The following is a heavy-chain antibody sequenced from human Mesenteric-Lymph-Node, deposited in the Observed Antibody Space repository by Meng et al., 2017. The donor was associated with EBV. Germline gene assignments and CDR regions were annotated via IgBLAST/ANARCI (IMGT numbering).Heavy chain of an antibody. V-gene: IGHV4-34*01. CDR2: IHHSETA. CDR3: ARQGYCRTTTCSTWFDP. Sequence: VQLQQGGPGWLKPSETLSLTCVIYGGSFSGYSWNWIRQAPGKGLEWIGKIHHSETADYNPSLEDRVIISADTSKNQFSLKLTSVTATDTAVYYCARQGYCRTTTCSTWFDPWGQGTLVTVSS. CDR1: GGSFSGYS. D-gene: IGHD2-2*01. J-gene: IGHJ5*02.